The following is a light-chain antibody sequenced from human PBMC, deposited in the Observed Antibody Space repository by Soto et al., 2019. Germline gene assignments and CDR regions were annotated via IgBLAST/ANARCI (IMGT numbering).Light chain of an antibody. V-gene: IGLV2-8*01. Sequence: QSVLTQPPSASGSPGQSVTISCSGTTSEYVSWYQQYPGKAPQLVIYDVTKRPSGVPGRFSGSKSGTTASLTVSGLRTEDEAVYFCSSHAGARHSLFGGGTKLTVL. CDR1: TSEY. J-gene: IGLJ2*01. CDR2: DVT. CDR3: SSHAGARHSL.